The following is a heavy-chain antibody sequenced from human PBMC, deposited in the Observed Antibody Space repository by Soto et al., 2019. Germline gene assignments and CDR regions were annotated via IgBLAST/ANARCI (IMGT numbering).Heavy chain of an antibody. V-gene: IGHV4-39*01. CDR3: AGEQQLVRYYYYYYGMDV. Sequence: VSGGSISSSSYYWGWIRQPPGKGLEWIGSIYYSGSTYYNPSLKGRVTISVDTSKNQFSLKLSSVTAADTAVYYCAGEQQLVRYYYYYYGMDVWGQGITVTVSS. CDR1: GGSISSSSYY. CDR2: IYYSGST. J-gene: IGHJ6*02. D-gene: IGHD6-13*01.